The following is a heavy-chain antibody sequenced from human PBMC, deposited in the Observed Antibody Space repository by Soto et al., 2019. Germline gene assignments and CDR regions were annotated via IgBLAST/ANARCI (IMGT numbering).Heavy chain of an antibody. CDR1: EFTFSSYA. D-gene: IGHD2-8*01. CDR3: AKDQSTNSRSYHALDV. CDR2: VSNDGSNK. Sequence: QVQLVESGGGVVQPGASLRLSCAASEFTFSSYAMHWVRQAPDKGLEWVAVVSNDGSNKYYADSVKGRFTISRDNSKNTLNLQMNSLRAEDTAVYYCAKDQSTNSRSYHALDVWGQGTTVTVSS. V-gene: IGHV3-30*18. J-gene: IGHJ6*02.